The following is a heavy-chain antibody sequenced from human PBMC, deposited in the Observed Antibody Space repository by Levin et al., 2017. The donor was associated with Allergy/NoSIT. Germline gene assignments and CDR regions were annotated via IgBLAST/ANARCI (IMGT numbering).Heavy chain of an antibody. Sequence: SQTLSLTCTVSGGSISSSSYYWGWIRQPPGKGLEWIGSIYYSGSTYYNPSLKSRVTISVDTSKNQFSLKLSSVTAADTAVYYCARNFPRASYCSSTSCYSHYMDVWGKGTTVTVSS. J-gene: IGHJ6*03. V-gene: IGHV4-39*01. CDR1: GGSISSSSYY. D-gene: IGHD2-2*02. CDR2: IYYSGST. CDR3: ARNFPRASYCSSTSCYSHYMDV.